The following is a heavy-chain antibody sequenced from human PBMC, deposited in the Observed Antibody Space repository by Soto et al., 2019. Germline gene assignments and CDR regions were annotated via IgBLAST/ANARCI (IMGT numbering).Heavy chain of an antibody. CDR3: ARAISSSDFYYYYYMDV. V-gene: IGHV1-3*01. CDR1: GYTFTSYA. Sequence: QVQLVQSGAEVKKPGASVKVSCKASGYTFTSYAMHWVRQAPGQRLEWMGWINAGNGNTKYSQKLQGRVTITRDTSASTAYMELSSLRSEDTAVYYCARAISSSDFYYYYYMDVWGKGTPVTVSS. D-gene: IGHD6-6*01. J-gene: IGHJ6*03. CDR2: INAGNGNT.